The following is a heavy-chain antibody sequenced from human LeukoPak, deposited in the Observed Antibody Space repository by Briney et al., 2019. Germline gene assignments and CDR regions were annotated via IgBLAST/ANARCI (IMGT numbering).Heavy chain of an antibody. V-gene: IGHV3-7*05. CDR1: APTLSATW. J-gene: IGHJ4*02. D-gene: IGHD7-27*01. CDR3: VRTAWGSADY. Sequence: YPGPSLTPSRAPSAPTLSATWTNSVRPPPGKGLEWVGSIDLGGSAEYYVDSVKGRFAISRDNAKNSLFLQMNGLGAEDAAVYYCVRTAWGSADYWGQGTLVTVSS. CDR2: IDLGGSAE.